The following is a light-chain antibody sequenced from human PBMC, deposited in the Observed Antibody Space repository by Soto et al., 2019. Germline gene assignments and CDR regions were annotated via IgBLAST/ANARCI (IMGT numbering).Light chain of an antibody. CDR1: QGISSY. V-gene: IGKV1-27*01. J-gene: IGKJ4*01. CDR2: RAS. CDR3: QKYNTAPQT. Sequence: DIQMTQSPSSLSASIGDRVTITCRASQGISSYLAWFQQKPGKVPKLLIFRASTLQSGVPSRFSGSGSGTDFTLTISSLQPEDVVTYYCQKYNTAPQTFGGGTRVEIK.